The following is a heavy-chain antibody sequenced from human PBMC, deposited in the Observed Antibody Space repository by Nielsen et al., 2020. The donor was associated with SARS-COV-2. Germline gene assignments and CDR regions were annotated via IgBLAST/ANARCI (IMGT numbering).Heavy chain of an antibody. J-gene: IGHJ6*02. V-gene: IGHV3-74*01. Sequence: GESLKISCAASGFSFSTYWMHWVRQAPGKGLVWVSRINQDGSTTNYGDSVQGRFTISRDSSQNTLYLHMNSLGAEDTAVYFCARVPTVGSLSYYYYGMDVWGQGTTVTVSS. CDR3: ARVPTVGSLSYYYYGMDV. D-gene: IGHD3-10*01. CDR1: GFSFSTYW. CDR2: INQDGSTT.